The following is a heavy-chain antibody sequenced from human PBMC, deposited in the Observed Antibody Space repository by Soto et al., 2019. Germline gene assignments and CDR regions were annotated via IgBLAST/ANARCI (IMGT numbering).Heavy chain of an antibody. Sequence: QVQLQQWGAGLLKPSETLSLTCAVYGGSFSGYYWNWIRQPPGKGLEWIGEINESGSTKYNPSLKSRVTISVDTTTNQSSLKLSSVTAADRAVYYCARGLILWYGELSRRGDPYYYMDVWGKGTTVTVSS. D-gene: IGHD3-10*01. CDR1: GGSFSGYY. V-gene: IGHV4-34*01. CDR3: ARGLILWYGELSRRGDPYYYMDV. J-gene: IGHJ6*03. CDR2: INESGST.